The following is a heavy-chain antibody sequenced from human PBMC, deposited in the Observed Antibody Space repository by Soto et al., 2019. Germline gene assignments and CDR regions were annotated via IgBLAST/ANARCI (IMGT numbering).Heavy chain of an antibody. D-gene: IGHD4-17*01. J-gene: IGHJ4*02. V-gene: IGHV4-59*01. CDR2: IYYSGST. Sequence: SETLSLTCTVSGGSISSYYWSWIRQPPGKGLEWIGYIYYSGSTNYNPSLKSRVTISVDTSKNQFSLKLSSVTAADTAVYYCASTNDYGDYGGFDYWGQGTLVTVSS. CDR1: GGSISSYY. CDR3: ASTNDYGDYGGFDY.